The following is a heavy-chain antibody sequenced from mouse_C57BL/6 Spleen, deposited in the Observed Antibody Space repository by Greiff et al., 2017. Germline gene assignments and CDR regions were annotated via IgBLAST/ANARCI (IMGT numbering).Heavy chain of an antibody. J-gene: IGHJ4*01. V-gene: IGHV5-4*01. CDR3: ARDQGYDDYYAMDY. CDR2: ISDGGSYT. CDR1: GFTFSSYA. D-gene: IGHD2-2*01. Sequence: EVNLVESGGGLVKPGGSLKLSCAASGFTFSSYAMSWVRQTPEKRLEWVATISDGGSYTYYPDNVKGRFTISRDNAKNNLYLQMSHLKSEDTAMYYCARDQGYDDYYAMDYWGQGTSVTVSS.